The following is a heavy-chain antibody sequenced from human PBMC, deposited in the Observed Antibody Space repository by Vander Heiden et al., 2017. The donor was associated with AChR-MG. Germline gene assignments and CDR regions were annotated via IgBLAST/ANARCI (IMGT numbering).Heavy chain of an antibody. V-gene: IGHV4-38-2*01. J-gene: IGHJ2*01. CDR1: GYSISSGYY. D-gene: IGHD1-1*01. Sequence: QVQLQESGPGLVKPSETLSLTCAVSGYSISSGYYWGWIRQPPGKGLEWIGSIYHSGSTYYNPSLKSRVTISVDTSKNQFSLKLSSVTAADTAVYYCARVNNEGYFDLWCRGTLVTVSS. CDR2: IYHSGST. CDR3: ARVNNEGYFDL.